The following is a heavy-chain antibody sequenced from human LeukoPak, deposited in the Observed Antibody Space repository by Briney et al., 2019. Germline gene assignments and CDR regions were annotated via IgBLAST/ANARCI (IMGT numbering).Heavy chain of an antibody. Sequence: PSETLSLTCAVYRGSFSDYYWSWIRQPPGKGLEWIGEINHSGSTNYNPSLKSRVTISVDTSKNQFSLKLRSVTAADTAVYYCARGHGDCSGGSCSINWFHPWGQGTLVTVSS. CDR2: INHSGST. CDR1: RGSFSDYY. J-gene: IGHJ5*02. D-gene: IGHD2-15*01. V-gene: IGHV4-34*01. CDR3: ARGHGDCSGGSCSINWFHP.